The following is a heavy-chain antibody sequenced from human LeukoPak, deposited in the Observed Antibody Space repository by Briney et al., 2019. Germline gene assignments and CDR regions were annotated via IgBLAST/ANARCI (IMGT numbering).Heavy chain of an antibody. Sequence: PGGSLRLSCSAPGFTVSSTYISWVRQPPGKGLEWVSVIYRGGSTYYADSVKGRFTISRDNSKNTLYLQMNSLRAEDTAVYYCARAYSSSWADYWGQGTLVTVSS. CDR1: GFTVSSTY. J-gene: IGHJ4*02. CDR2: IYRGGST. CDR3: ARAYSSSWADY. D-gene: IGHD6-13*01. V-gene: IGHV3-53*01.